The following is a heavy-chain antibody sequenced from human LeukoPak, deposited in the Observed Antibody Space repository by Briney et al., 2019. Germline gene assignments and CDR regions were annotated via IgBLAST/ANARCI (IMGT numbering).Heavy chain of an antibody. CDR1: GGSFSGYY. Sequence: SETLSLTCAVYGGSFSGYYWSWIRQPPGKGLEWIGEINHSGSTNYNPSLKSRVTISVDTSKNQFSLKLSSVTAADTAVYYCARSYSGSLGVIDYWGQGTLVTVSS. V-gene: IGHV4-34*01. J-gene: IGHJ4*02. CDR2: INHSGST. D-gene: IGHD6-6*01. CDR3: ARSYSGSLGVIDY.